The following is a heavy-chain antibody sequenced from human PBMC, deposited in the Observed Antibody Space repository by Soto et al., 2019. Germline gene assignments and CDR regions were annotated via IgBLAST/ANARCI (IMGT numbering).Heavy chain of an antibody. V-gene: IGHV3-21*01. Sequence: EVLLVESGGGLVKPGGSLRLSCAASGFTFHTYSMNWVRQAPGKGLEWVASIDSGSNFIHYADSVKGRFTISRDNANNSLYLQMNSLRAEDSAVYYCASAGGTYCCQGALVTVSS. CDR2: IDSGSNFI. CDR1: GFTFHTYS. J-gene: IGHJ4*02. D-gene: IGHD2-8*02. CDR3: ASAGGTY.